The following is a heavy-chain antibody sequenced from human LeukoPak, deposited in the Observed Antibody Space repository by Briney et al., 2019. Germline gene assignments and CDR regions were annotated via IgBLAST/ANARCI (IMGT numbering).Heavy chain of an antibody. J-gene: IGHJ4*02. CDR3: ARDCSGGSCYGSGFCYDSSGYDY. CDR2: ISSSSSYI. CDR1: GFTFSSYS. D-gene: IGHD2-15*01. Sequence: PGGSLRLSCAASGFTFSSYSMNWVRQAPGKGLEWVSSISSSSSYIYYAVSVKGRFTISRDNANNSLYLQMNSLRAEDTAVYYCARDCSGGSCYGSGFCYDSSGYDYGGQGTLVTVPS. V-gene: IGHV3-21*01.